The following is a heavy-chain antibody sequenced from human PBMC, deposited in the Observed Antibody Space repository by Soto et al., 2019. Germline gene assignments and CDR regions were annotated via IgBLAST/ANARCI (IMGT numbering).Heavy chain of an antibody. CDR2: IYYSGST. CDR1: GGSISSGDYY. CDR3: ARLVNWGSIPNWFDP. V-gene: IGHV4-30-4*01. J-gene: IGHJ5*02. D-gene: IGHD7-27*01. Sequence: PSETLSLTCTVSGGSISSGDYYWSWIRQPPGKGLGWIGYIYYSGSTYYNPSLKSRVTISVDTSKNQFSLKLSSVTAADTAVYYCARLVNWGSIPNWFDPWGQGTLVTVSS.